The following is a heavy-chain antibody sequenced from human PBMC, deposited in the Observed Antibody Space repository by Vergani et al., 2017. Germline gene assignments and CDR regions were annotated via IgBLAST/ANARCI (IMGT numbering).Heavy chain of an antibody. Sequence: QVQLVESGGGVVQPGRSLRLSCAASGFTFSSYGMHWVRQAPGKGLEWVAVIWYDGSNKYYADSVKGRFTISRDNSKNTLYLQMNSLRAEVTAVYYCARASRYCSSTSCYALFYGMDVWGQGTTVTVSS. CDR1: GFTFSSYG. CDR2: IWYDGSNK. V-gene: IGHV3-33*01. J-gene: IGHJ6*02. D-gene: IGHD2-2*01. CDR3: ARASRYCSSTSCYALFYGMDV.